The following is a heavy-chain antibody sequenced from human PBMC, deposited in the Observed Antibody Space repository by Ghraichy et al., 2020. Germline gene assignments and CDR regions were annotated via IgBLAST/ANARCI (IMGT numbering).Heavy chain of an antibody. CDR3: AKDHVPRRSWYIPTIFDA. V-gene: IGHV3-23*01. CDR2: ISGSGGTT. D-gene: IGHD6-13*01. Sequence: GGSLRLSCEVSGFTFSTYAMNWVRQAPGKGLEWISAISGSGGTTYYADSVKGRFIISSDNSKSTLYLQMNSLRVEDTAVYYCAKDHVPRRSWYIPTIFDAWGQAALGTVSS. J-gene: IGHJ5*02. CDR1: GFTFSTYA.